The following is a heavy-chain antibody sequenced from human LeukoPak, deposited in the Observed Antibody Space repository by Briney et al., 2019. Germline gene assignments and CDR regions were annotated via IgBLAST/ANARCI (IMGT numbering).Heavy chain of an antibody. Sequence: PSESLSLTCTVSGGSISSYYWSWIRQPAGKGLEWIGRIYTSGSTNYNPSLKSRVTMSVDTSKNQFSLKVRYVTAADTAVYYCARGLNDSWTGENYWGQGTLVTVSS. CDR2: IYTSGST. J-gene: IGHJ4*02. D-gene: IGHD3-3*01. V-gene: IGHV4-4*07. CDR3: ARGLNDSWTGENY. CDR1: GGSISSYY.